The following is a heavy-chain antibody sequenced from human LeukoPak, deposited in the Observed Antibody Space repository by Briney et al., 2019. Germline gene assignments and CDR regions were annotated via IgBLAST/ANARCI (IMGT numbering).Heavy chain of an antibody. Sequence: SETLSLTCTVSGGSVSSGSYYWGWIRQPPGKGLEWIGYIYYSGSTNYNPSLKSRVTISVDTSKNQFSLKLSSVTAADTAVYYCARAPDIAEDFDYWGQGTLVTVSS. CDR3: ARAPDIAEDFDY. CDR1: GGSVSSGSYY. V-gene: IGHV4-61*01. CDR2: IYYSGST. J-gene: IGHJ4*02. D-gene: IGHD3-9*01.